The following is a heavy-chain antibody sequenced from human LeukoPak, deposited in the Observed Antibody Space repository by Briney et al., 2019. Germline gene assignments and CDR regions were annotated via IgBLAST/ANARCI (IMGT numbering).Heavy chain of an antibody. Sequence: ASVKLSCKASGYTYTSYDINWVRQATGQGPEWMGWMNPNSGNTGYAQQFQGRVTMTRTTSTSTAYMELSSLRSDDTAVYYCARGWFGQLLQDYWGQGTLVTVSS. D-gene: IGHD3-10*01. J-gene: IGHJ4*02. CDR2: MNPNSGNT. CDR1: GYTYTSYD. CDR3: ARGWFGQLLQDY. V-gene: IGHV1-8*01.